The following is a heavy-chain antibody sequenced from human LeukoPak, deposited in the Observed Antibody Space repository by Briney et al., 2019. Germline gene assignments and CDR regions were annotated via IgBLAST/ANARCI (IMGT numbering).Heavy chain of an antibody. V-gene: IGHV3-11*01. CDR1: GFTFSDYY. J-gene: IGHJ6*03. CDR2: ISSSGSTI. CDR3: ARDQSGLRYLDWLSPPAYYMDV. Sequence: PGGSLRLSCAASGFTFSDYYMSWIRQAPGKGLEWVSYISSSGSTIYYADSVKGRFTISRDNAKNSLYLQMNSLSAEDTAVYYCARDQSGLRYLDWLSPPAYYMDVWGKGTTVTVSS. D-gene: IGHD3-9*01.